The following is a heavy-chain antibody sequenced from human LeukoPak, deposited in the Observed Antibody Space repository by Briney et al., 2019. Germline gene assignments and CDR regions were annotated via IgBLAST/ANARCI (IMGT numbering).Heavy chain of an antibody. D-gene: IGHD2/OR15-2a*01. J-gene: IGHJ4*02. CDR2: LYTGGKT. V-gene: IGHV3-53*01. Sequence: PGGSLRLSCAASGFTISSYHMSWVRQAPGKGLEWVSVLYTGGKTSYAGAVRGRFTVSRDNSKNTLSLEMNSLRAEDTAVYYCARDSTFDIWGQGTLVTVSS. CDR1: GFTISSYH. CDR3: ARDSTFDI.